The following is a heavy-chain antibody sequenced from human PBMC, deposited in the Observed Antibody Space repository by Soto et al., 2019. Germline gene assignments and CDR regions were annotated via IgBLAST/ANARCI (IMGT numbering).Heavy chain of an antibody. D-gene: IGHD1-26*01. CDR3: AKDSGGSSPAFDY. J-gene: IGHJ4*02. CDR1: GFTFSSYG. Sequence: QVQLVESGGGVVQPGRSLRLSCAASGFTFSSYGMHWVRQAPGKGLEWVALISYDGSNKYYTDSVKGRFTISRDNSKNTLYLQMNSRRAEDTAVFYCAKDSGGSSPAFDYWGQGTLVTVSS. V-gene: IGHV3-30*18. CDR2: ISYDGSNK.